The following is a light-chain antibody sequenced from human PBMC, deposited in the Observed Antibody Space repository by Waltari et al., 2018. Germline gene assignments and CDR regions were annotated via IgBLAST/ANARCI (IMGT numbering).Light chain of an antibody. V-gene: IGKV3-15*01. J-gene: IGKJ4*01. CDR3: QQYNNWPPIT. Sequence: ETVMTQSPVTLSVSPGERATLSCRASQSVSSNLVWYQQKPGQAPRLLIYGASTRATGIPARFSGSGSGTEFTLTINSLQSEDFAVYYCQQYNNWPPITFGGGTKVEIK. CDR2: GAS. CDR1: QSVSSN.